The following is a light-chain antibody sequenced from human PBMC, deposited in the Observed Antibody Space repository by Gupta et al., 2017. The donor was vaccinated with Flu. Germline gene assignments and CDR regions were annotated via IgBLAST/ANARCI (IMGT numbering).Light chain of an antibody. V-gene: IGKV1-27*01. CDR3: QQYDNDPRT. Sequence: GDRVTITCPTSQDIGRFLAWYQQKPGIAPKLLVYSASSLHSAVPSRFSASGSGTEFTLTISSLQPDDVATYYCQQYDNDPRTFGQGTRV. CDR1: QDIGRF. CDR2: SAS. J-gene: IGKJ1*01.